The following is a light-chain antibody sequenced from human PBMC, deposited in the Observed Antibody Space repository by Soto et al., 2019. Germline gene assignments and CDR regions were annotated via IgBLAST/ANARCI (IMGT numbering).Light chain of an antibody. CDR1: QTISSW. CDR2: KAS. CDR3: QHYNSYSEA. J-gene: IGKJ1*01. V-gene: IGKV1-5*03. Sequence: DIQMTQSPSTLSGSVGDRVTITCRASQTISSWLAWYQQKPGKDPKLLIYKASTLNSGVPSRFSGSGSGTEFTLTISSLQPDDFATYYCQHYNSYSEAFGQGSKVDIK.